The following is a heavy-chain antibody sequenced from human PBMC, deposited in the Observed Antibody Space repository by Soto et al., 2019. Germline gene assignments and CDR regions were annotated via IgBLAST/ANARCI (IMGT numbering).Heavy chain of an antibody. CDR3: AGGKFRY. V-gene: IGHV1-8*02. Sequence: ASAKVSCAASGYNFTTFDIYWVRQATGHGLEWMGWMNPNSGNTGYAQELRGRVTMTRNTSNTTAYMELTSLTSDDTGVYYCAGGKFRYWGQGTLVTVS. J-gene: IGHJ4*02. CDR2: MNPNSGNT. CDR1: GYNFTTFD.